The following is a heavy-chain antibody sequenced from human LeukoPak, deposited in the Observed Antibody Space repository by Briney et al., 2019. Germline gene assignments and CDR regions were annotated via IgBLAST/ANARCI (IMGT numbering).Heavy chain of an antibody. CDR2: IYYSGST. CDR1: GGSISSYY. J-gene: IGHJ4*02. Sequence: PSETLSLTCTVSGGSISSYYWSWIRQPPGKGLEWIGYIYYSGSTNYNPSLKSRVTISVDTSKNQFSLKLTSVTAADAAVYYCARRTGLFAPAGSDWGQGTLVIVSS. V-gene: IGHV4-59*08. CDR3: ARRTGLFAPAGSD. D-gene: IGHD6-13*01.